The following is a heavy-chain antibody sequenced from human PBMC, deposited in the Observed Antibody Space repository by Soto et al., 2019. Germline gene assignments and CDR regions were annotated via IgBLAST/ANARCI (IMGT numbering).Heavy chain of an antibody. D-gene: IGHD3-3*01. CDR1: GYSFTSYW. CDR2: IYPGDSDT. J-gene: IGHJ5*02. CDR3: ARTVSQFLEWLDNWFDP. V-gene: IGHV5-51*01. Sequence: PGESLKISCKGSGYSFTSYWIGWVRQMPGKGLEWMGIIYPGDSDTRYSPSFQGQVTISADKSISTAYLQWSSLKASDTAMYYCARTVSQFLEWLDNWFDPWGQGTLVTVSS.